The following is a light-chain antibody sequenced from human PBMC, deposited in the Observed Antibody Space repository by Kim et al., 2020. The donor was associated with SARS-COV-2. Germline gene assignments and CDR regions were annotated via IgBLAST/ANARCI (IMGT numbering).Light chain of an antibody. CDR3: SSYAGSNTWV. Sequence: GQSVNISCTGTSSDVGGYNYVSWYQQHPGKAPKLMIYEVNKRPSGVPDRFSGSKSGNTASLTVSGLLAEDEADYYCSSYAGSNTWVFGGGTQLTVL. J-gene: IGLJ3*02. V-gene: IGLV2-8*01. CDR2: EVN. CDR1: SSDVGGYNY.